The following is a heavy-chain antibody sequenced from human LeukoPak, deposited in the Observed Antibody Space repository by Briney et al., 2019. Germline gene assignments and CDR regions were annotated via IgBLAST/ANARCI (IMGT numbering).Heavy chain of an antibody. CDR1: GLTFSGYW. Sequence: GGSLRLSCAASGLTFSGYWVTWVRQAPGKGLEWVANINQDASEKHYVESVKGRFAISRDNAKNSLYLQMNSLRAEDTAVYYCASYYYGSGTSLGYWGQGTLVTVSS. CDR3: ASYYYGSGTSLGY. V-gene: IGHV3-7*01. CDR2: INQDASEK. D-gene: IGHD3-10*01. J-gene: IGHJ4*02.